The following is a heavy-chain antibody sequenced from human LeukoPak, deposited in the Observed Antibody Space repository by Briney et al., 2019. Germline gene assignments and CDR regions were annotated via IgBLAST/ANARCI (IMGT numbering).Heavy chain of an antibody. CDR3: ARDEQWLVATHYFDY. Sequence: GGSLRLSCAASGFTFSSYAMHWVRQAPGKGLEWVAVISYDGSNKYYADSVKGRFTISRDDSKNTLYLQMNSLRAEDTAVYYCARDEQWLVATHYFDYWGQGTLVTVSS. V-gene: IGHV3-30-3*01. D-gene: IGHD6-19*01. J-gene: IGHJ4*02. CDR1: GFTFSSYA. CDR2: ISYDGSNK.